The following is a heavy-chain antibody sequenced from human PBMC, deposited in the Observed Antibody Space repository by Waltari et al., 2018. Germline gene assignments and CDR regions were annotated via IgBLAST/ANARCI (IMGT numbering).Heavy chain of an antibody. CDR1: GGSISSSSYY. D-gene: IGHD5-18*01. CDR3: ARLDALRYSYGR. J-gene: IGHJ4*02. Sequence: QLQLQESGPGLVKPSETLSLTCTVSGGSISSSSYYWGWLRQPPGKGLEWIGSIYYSGSTYYNPSLKSRVTISVDTSKNQFSLKLSSVTAADTAVYYCARLDALRYSYGRWGQGTLVTVSS. CDR2: IYYSGST. V-gene: IGHV4-39*01.